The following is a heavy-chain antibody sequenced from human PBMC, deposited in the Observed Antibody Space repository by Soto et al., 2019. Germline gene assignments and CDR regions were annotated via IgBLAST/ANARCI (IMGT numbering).Heavy chain of an antibody. CDR3: VRAAVGIREVDPGY. V-gene: IGHV3-7*05. J-gene: IGHJ4*01. CDR1: GFTFSSSW. D-gene: IGHD6-13*01. CDR2: IKQDGSEK. Sequence: GGSLRLSCAASGFTFSSSWMSWVRQGPGKGLEWVATIKQDGSEKYYVDSVKGRFTISRDNAKNSLYLQMNSLRVEDTAVYYCVRAAVGIREVDPGYWAHGTLVTVSS.